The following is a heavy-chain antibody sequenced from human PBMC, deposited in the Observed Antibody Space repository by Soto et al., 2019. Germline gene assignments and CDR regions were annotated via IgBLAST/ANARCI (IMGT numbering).Heavy chain of an antibody. CDR3: AKALDGNYVGY. V-gene: IGHV4-34*01. Sequence: PSETLSLTCAVYGGSFSGYYWSWIRQPPGKGLEWIGEINHSGSTNYNPSLKSRVTISVDTSKNQFSLKLSSVTAADTAVYYCAKALDGNYVGYWGQGTLVTVSS. CDR2: INHSGST. D-gene: IGHD4-17*01. CDR1: GGSFSGYY. J-gene: IGHJ4*02.